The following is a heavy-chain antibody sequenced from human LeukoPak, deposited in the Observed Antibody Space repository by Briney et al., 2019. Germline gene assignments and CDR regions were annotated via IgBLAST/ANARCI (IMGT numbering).Heavy chain of an antibody. CDR1: GDSIRSTTFY. D-gene: IGHD3-22*01. J-gene: IGHJ4*02. CDR3: ARAPHFFDTSGSRYYFDS. Sequence: SETLSLTCTVSGDSIRSTTFYWGWIRQPPGKGLEWTGSIYYSGNTYYNPSLMSRVTISVDTSKNQFSLHLSSVTAADTAVYYCARAPHFFDTSGSRYYFDSWGQGALVTVSS. V-gene: IGHV4-39*07. CDR2: IYYSGNT.